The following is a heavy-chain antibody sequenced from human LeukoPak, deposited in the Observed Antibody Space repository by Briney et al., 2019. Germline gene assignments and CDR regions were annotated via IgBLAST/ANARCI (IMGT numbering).Heavy chain of an antibody. CDR2: ISYDGSNK. CDR1: GFTFSSYA. D-gene: IGHD2-15*01. CDR3: ARDFVPLTVYSYYFDY. J-gene: IGHJ4*02. V-gene: IGHV3-30-3*01. Sequence: GGSLRLSCAASGFTFSSYAMHWVRQAPGKGLEWVAVISYDGSNKYYADSVKGRFTISRDNSKNTLYLQMNSLRAEDTAVYYCARDFVPLTVYSYYFDYWGQGTLVTVSS.